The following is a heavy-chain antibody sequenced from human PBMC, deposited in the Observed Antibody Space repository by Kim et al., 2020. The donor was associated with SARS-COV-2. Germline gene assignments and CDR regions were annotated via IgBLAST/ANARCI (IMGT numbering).Heavy chain of an antibody. Sequence: GGSLRLSCAASGFTFSSYAMSWVRQAPGKGLEWVSAISGSGGSTYYADSVKGRFTISRDNSKNTLYLQMNSLRAEDTAVYYCAKANGGALIGAGLFDYWGQGTLVTVSS. CDR3: AKANGGALIGAGLFDY. V-gene: IGHV3-23*01. J-gene: IGHJ4*02. CDR1: GFTFSSYA. CDR2: ISGSGGST. D-gene: IGHD2-21*01.